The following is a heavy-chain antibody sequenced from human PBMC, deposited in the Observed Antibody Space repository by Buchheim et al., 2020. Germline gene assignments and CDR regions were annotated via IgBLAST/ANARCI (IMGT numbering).Heavy chain of an antibody. V-gene: IGHV3-20*04. Sequence: EVQLVESGGRVVRPGGSLRLSCAASGVTFDGYDLTWVRQAPGKGLEWVSGINWNGGTTGYADSVKGRFTISRDNAKNSLLLQMNSLRADDTAFYYCARGGFSGSASDYWGQGTL. CDR3: ARGGFSGSASDY. D-gene: IGHD6-19*01. CDR1: GVTFDGYD. J-gene: IGHJ4*02. CDR2: INWNGGTT.